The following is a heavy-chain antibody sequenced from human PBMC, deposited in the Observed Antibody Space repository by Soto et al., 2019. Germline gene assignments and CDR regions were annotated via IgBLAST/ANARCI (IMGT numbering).Heavy chain of an antibody. CDR3: ARGHRGAAARGGFDH. J-gene: IGHJ5*02. D-gene: IGHD6-13*01. CDR2: IWYDGSNK. CDR1: GFTFSSYG. V-gene: IGHV3-33*01. Sequence: GWSLRLSCAASGFTFSSYGMHWVRQAPGKGLEWVAVIWYDGSNKYYADSVKGRFTISRDNSKNTLYLQMNSLRAEDTAVYYCARGHRGAAARGGFDHWGQGTLVPVSS.